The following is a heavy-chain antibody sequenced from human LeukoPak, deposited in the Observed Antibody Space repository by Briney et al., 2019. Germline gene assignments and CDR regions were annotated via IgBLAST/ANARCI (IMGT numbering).Heavy chain of an antibody. CDR2: IKQDGSEK. V-gene: IGHV3-7*01. J-gene: IGHJ4*02. CDR3: ARGGSGYSYGKIDS. Sequence: GGSLRLSCAASGFTVISNYMNWVRQAPGKGLEWVANIKQDGSEKYYVDSVKGRFTISRDNAKNSLYLQMNSLRDEDTAVYYCARGGSGYSYGKIDSWGQGILVTVSS. CDR1: GFTVISNY. D-gene: IGHD5-18*01.